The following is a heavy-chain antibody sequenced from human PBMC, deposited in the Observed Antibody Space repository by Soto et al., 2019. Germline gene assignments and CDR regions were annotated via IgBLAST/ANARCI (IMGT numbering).Heavy chain of an antibody. D-gene: IGHD2-2*01. CDR1: VGSFSSYA. CDR2: IIPIFGTA. Sequence: GXSGKVSCKASVGSFSSYAISWVRQAPGQGLEWTGGIIPIFGTANYAQKFQGRVTITADKSTSTAYMELSSLRSEDTAVYYCARSVPAKTYYYGMDVWGQGTTVTVSS. J-gene: IGHJ6*02. V-gene: IGHV1-69*06. CDR3: ARSVPAKTYYYGMDV.